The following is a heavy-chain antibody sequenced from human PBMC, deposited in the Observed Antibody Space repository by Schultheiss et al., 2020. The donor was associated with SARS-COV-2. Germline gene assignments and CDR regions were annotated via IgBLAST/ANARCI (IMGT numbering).Heavy chain of an antibody. Sequence: ASVKVSCKASGYTFTSYYMHWVRQAPGKGLEWMGGFDPEDGETIYAQKFQGRVTITADESTSTAYMELSSLRSEDTAVYYCARLGGDYEGEAYYYYGMDVWGQGTTVTVSS. CDR2: FDPEDGET. J-gene: IGHJ6*02. V-gene: IGHV1-24*01. D-gene: IGHD4-17*01. CDR3: ARLGGDYEGEAYYYYGMDV. CDR1: GYTFTSYY.